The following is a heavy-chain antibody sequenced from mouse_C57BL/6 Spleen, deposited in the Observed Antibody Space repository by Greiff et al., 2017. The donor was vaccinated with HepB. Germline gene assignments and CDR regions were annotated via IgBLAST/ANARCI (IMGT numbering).Heavy chain of an antibody. D-gene: IGHD2-4*01. CDR2: IYPGSGST. CDR3: ARRGYYDYPFYAMDY. CDR1: GYTFTSYW. V-gene: IGHV1-55*01. Sequence: QVQLQQPGAELVKPGASVKMSCKASGYTFTSYWLTWVKQRPGQGLEWIGDIYPGSGSTNYNEKFKSKATLTVDTSSSTAYMQLSSLTSEDSAVYYCARRGYYDYPFYAMDYWGQGTSVTVSS. J-gene: IGHJ4*01.